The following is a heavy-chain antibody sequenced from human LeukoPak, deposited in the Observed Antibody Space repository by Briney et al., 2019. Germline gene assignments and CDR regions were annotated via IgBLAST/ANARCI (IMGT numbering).Heavy chain of an antibody. V-gene: IGHV3-7*01. Sequence: PGGSLRLSCAASGFTFSSYWMSWVRQAPGKGLEWVANIKQDGSEKYYVDSVKGRFTISRDNAKNSLYLQMNGLRAEDTAVHYCARRMTTVTAYFDYWGQGTLVTVSS. D-gene: IGHD4-11*01. CDR2: IKQDGSEK. CDR1: GFTFSSYW. J-gene: IGHJ4*02. CDR3: ARRMTTVTAYFDY.